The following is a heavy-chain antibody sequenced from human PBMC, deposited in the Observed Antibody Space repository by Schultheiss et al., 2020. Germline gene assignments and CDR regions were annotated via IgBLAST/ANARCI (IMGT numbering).Heavy chain of an antibody. CDR1: GGSFSGYY. CDR2: INHSGST. Sequence: SATLSLTCAVYGGSFSGYYWSWIRQPPGKGLEWIGEINHSGSTNYNPSLKSRVTISVDTSKNQFSLKLSSVTAADTAVYYCARAHSPISATRYFDYWGQGTLVTVAS. CDR3: ARAHSPISATRYFDY. V-gene: IGHV4-34*01. D-gene: IGHD2-21*01. J-gene: IGHJ4*02.